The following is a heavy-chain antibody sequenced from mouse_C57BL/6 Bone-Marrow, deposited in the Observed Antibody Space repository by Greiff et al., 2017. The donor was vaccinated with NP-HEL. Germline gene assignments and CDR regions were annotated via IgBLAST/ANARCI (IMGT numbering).Heavy chain of an antibody. V-gene: IGHV7-3*01. CDR2: IRNKANGYTT. CDR3: ASDRVDGYCYYYAMDY. D-gene: IGHD2-3*01. CDR1: GFTFTDYY. Sequence: EVLLVQPGGGFVQPGGSLSLSCAASGFTFTDYYMSWVRQPPGQALEWLGFIRNKANGYTTEYSASVKGRFTISRDNSQSILYLQMNALRAEDSATYYCASDRVDGYCYYYAMDYWGQGTSVTVSS. J-gene: IGHJ4*01.